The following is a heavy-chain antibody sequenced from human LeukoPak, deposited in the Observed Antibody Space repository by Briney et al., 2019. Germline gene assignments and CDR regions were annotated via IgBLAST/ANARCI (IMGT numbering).Heavy chain of an antibody. Sequence: GGSLRLSCAASGFAFSTYAMNWVRQAPGKGLEWVSYMSSSGNTIYYADSVKGRFTISRDNAKNSLFLQMNSPRVEDTAVYYCAREDGSSYYFDYWGQGTLVTVSS. J-gene: IGHJ4*02. V-gene: IGHV3-48*03. D-gene: IGHD1-26*01. CDR2: MSSSGNTI. CDR1: GFAFSTYA. CDR3: AREDGSSYYFDY.